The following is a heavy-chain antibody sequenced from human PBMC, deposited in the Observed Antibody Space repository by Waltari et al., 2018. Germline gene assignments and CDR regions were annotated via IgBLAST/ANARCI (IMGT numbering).Heavy chain of an antibody. CDR1: GGTFSSYA. CDR2: NSPIFGTA. CDR3: ASPRGYSDGRDQYYYYYGMDV. D-gene: IGHD5-18*01. J-gene: IGHJ6*02. Sequence: QVQLVQSGAEVKKPGSSVKVSCKASGGTFSSYAISWVRQAPGQGLEWMGGNSPIFGTANKAKKFQGRVTITADESTSTAYMELSSLRSEDTAVYYCASPRGYSDGRDQYYYYYGMDVWGQGTTVTVSS. V-gene: IGHV1-69*01.